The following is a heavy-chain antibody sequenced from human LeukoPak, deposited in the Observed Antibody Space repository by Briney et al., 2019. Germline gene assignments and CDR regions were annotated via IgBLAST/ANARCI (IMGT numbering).Heavy chain of an antibody. CDR2: ITGSDGRT. CDR3: SKGPQLNSGLHTDY. D-gene: IGHD3-22*01. Sequence: PGGSLRLSCAASGFTFSSSAMTWVRQAPGKGLEWVSTITGSDGRTYYADSVKGRFTISRDYSKNTLYLQMNSLRAEDTALFYCSKGPQLNSGLHTDYWGQGSLVTDS. V-gene: IGHV3-23*01. CDR1: GFTFSSSA. J-gene: IGHJ4*02.